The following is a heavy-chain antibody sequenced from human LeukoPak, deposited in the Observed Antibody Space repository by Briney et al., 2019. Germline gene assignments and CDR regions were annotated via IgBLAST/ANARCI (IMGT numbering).Heavy chain of an antibody. CDR1: GFTFSSYG. D-gene: IGHD5-18*01. CDR3: ARAGMVIYYFDY. Sequence: PGGSLRLSCAASGFTFSSYGMHWVRQAPGKGLEWVAFIRYDGSNKYYADSVKGRFTISRDNSKNTLYLQMNSLRAEDTAVYYCARAGMVIYYFDYWGQGTLVTVSS. J-gene: IGHJ4*02. CDR2: IRYDGSNK. V-gene: IGHV3-30*02.